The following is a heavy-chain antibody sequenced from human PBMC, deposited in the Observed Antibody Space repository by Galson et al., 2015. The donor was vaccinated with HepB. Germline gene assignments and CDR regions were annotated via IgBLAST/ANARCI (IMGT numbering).Heavy chain of an antibody. V-gene: IGHV6-1*01. CDR1: GDSVSSNSAA. J-gene: IGHJ4*02. CDR3: ARSTGELDY. CDR2: TYYRSKWYN. Sequence: CAISGDSVSSNSAAWNWIRQSPLRGLEWLGRTYYRSKWYNNYAVSVKSRITINPDTSKNQFSLQLNSVTPEDTAVYFCARSTGELDYWGQGTLVTVSS. D-gene: IGHD7-27*01.